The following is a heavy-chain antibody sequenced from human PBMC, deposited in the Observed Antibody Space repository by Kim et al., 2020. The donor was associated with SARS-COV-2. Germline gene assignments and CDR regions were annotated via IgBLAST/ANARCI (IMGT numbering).Heavy chain of an antibody. CDR1: GGSISSSSYY. Sequence: SETLSLTCTVSGGSISSSSYYWGWIRQPPGKGLEWIGSIYYSGSTYYNPSLKSRVTISVDTSKNQFSLKLSSVTAADTAVYYCARHKNDYVWGSPTAFDYWGQGTLVTVPS. CDR2: IYYSGST. V-gene: IGHV4-39*01. CDR3: ARHKNDYVWGSPTAFDY. J-gene: IGHJ4*02. D-gene: IGHD3-16*01.